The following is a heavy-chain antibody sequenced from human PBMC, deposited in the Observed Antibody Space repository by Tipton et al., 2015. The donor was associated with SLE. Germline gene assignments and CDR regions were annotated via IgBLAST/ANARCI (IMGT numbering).Heavy chain of an antibody. J-gene: IGHJ4*02. CDR3: AKGDSSGWSFFDY. Sequence: SLRLSCAASSFTFGNFAMHWVRQAPGKGLERVAVIWYDGSETYYADSVKGRFTISRDNSKNTLYLQMNSLRPEDTGVDYCAKGDSSGWSFFDYWGQGTLVTVSS. D-gene: IGHD6-19*01. V-gene: IGHV3-33*06. CDR1: SFTFGNFA. CDR2: IWYDGSET.